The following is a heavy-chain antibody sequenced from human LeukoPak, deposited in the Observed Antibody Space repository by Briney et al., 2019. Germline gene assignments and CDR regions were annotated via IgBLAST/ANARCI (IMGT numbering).Heavy chain of an antibody. CDR3: ARAPTYYYGSGSYQFNWFDP. J-gene: IGHJ5*02. Sequence: SETLSLTCTVSGYSISSGYYWGWIRQPPGKGLEWIGSIYYSGSTYYNPSLKSRVTISVDTSKNQFSLKLSSVTAADTAVYYCARAPTYYYGSGSYQFNWFDPWGQGTLVTVSS. D-gene: IGHD3-10*01. V-gene: IGHV4-38-2*02. CDR2: IYYSGST. CDR1: GYSISSGYY.